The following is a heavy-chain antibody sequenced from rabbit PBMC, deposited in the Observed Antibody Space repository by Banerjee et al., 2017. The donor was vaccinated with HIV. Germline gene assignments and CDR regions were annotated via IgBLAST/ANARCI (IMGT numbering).Heavy chain of an antibody. CDR1: GFSFSSGYW. V-gene: IGHV1S45*01. Sequence: QEQLEESGGDLVKPEGSLTLTCTASGFSFSSGYWICWVRQAPGKGLEWIACIDTGSSGSTYYASWAKGRFTISKTSSTTVTLQMTSLPAADTATYFCARAWTDSGGYYDFNLWGPGTLVTVS. CDR3: ARAWTDSGGYYDFNL. J-gene: IGHJ4*01. D-gene: IGHD1-1*01. CDR2: IDTGSSGST.